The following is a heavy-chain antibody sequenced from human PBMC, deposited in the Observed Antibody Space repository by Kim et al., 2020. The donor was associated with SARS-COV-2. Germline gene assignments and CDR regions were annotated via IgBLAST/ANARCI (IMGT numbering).Heavy chain of an antibody. Sequence: GESLKISCKGSGYSFTSYWIGWVRQMPGKGLEWMGIIYPGDSDTRYSPSFQGQVTISADKSISTAYLQWSSLKASDTAMYYCARRVAAGTMGGINWFDPWGQGTLVTVSS. CDR1: GYSFTSYW. D-gene: IGHD6-13*01. J-gene: IGHJ5*02. CDR3: ARRVAAGTMGGINWFDP. V-gene: IGHV5-51*01. CDR2: IYPGDSDT.